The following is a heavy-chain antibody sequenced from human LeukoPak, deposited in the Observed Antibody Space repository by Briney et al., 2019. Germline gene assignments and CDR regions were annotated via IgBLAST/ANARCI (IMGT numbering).Heavy chain of an antibody. J-gene: IGHJ5*02. Sequence: GASVKVSCKASGYTFTGYYMHWVRQAPGQGLEWMGWINPNSGGTNYAQKFQGRVTMTRDTSISTAYMELSRLRSDDTAVYYCARNYYGSGYYNWFDPWGQGTLVTVSS. CDR3: ARNYYGSGYYNWFDP. V-gene: IGHV1-2*02. D-gene: IGHD3-10*01. CDR1: GYTFTGYY. CDR2: INPNSGGT.